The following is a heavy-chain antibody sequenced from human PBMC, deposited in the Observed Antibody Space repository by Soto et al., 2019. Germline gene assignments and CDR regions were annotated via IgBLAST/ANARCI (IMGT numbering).Heavy chain of an antibody. D-gene: IGHD4-17*01. J-gene: IGHJ4*02. Sequence: GSLRLSCAASGXTFSSYEMNWVRQAPGKGLEWVSYISSSGSTIYYADSVKGRFTISRDNAKNSLYMQMNSLRAEDTAVYYCARDGDYELYYWGQGTLVTVSS. V-gene: IGHV3-48*03. CDR3: ARDGDYELYY. CDR1: GXTFSSYE. CDR2: ISSSGSTI.